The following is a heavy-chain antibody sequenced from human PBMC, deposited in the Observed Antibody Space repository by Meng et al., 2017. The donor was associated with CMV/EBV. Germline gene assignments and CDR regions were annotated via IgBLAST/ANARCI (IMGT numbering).Heavy chain of an antibody. CDR1: GFTSSSYS. CDR3: AKVGGVRLLGDAFDI. J-gene: IGHJ3*02. V-gene: IGHV3-21*01. CDR2: ISSSSSYI. Sequence: GGSLRPSCAAFGFTSSSYSMNWVRQAPGKGLEWVSSISSSSSYIDYANSVKGRFTISRDNAKNSLYLQMNGLRAEDTAVYYCAKVGGVRLLGDAFDIWGQGTMVTVSS. D-gene: IGHD2-21*01.